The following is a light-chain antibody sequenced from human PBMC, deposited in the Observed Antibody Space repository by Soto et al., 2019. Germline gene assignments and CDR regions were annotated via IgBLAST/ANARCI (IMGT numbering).Light chain of an antibody. J-gene: IGKJ4*01. Sequence: EIVLTQSPGTLSLSPGERATLSCRATQSVNSNYLAWYQQKPGQAPRLLIYGPSTRATGIPDRFSGSGSGTDFTLTISRLEPEDFAVYYCQHYGNSRVTFGGGTKVDIK. CDR1: QSVNSNY. CDR2: GPS. V-gene: IGKV3-20*01. CDR3: QHYGNSRVT.